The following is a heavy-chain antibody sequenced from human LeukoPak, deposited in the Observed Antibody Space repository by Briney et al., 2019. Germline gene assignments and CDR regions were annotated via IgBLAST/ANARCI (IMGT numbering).Heavy chain of an antibody. CDR3: AREASSGLGAFDI. CDR1: GFTFSNYG. V-gene: IGHV3-30*03. CDR2: ISYDGRSNK. Sequence: GRSLRLSCAASGFTFSNYGLHWVRQAPGKGLEWVALISYDGRSNKYYADSVKGRFAISRDKSKNTLHLQMNSLRAEDAAVYFCAREASSGLGAFDIWGQGTMVTVSS. J-gene: IGHJ3*02. D-gene: IGHD3-22*01.